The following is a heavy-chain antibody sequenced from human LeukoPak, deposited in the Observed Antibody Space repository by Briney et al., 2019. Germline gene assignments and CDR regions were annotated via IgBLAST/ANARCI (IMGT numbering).Heavy chain of an antibody. CDR3: ARSADRSGYFREITLYYFDY. V-gene: IGHV3-11*01. J-gene: IGHJ4*02. CDR2: ISNRGSTI. D-gene: IGHD3-22*01. Sequence: GGSLRLSCAASGFTFSDFYMTWIRQAPGKGLEWVSYISNRGSTIYYADSVRGRFTISRDNAKNSLYLQMNSLRAEDTAVYYCARSADRSGYFREITLYYFDYWGQGTLVTVSS. CDR1: GFTFSDFY.